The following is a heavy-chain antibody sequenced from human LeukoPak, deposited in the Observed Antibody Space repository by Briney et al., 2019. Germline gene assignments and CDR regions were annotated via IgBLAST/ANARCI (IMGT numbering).Heavy chain of an antibody. Sequence: GGSLRLSCAASGFTFSSYAMSWVRQAPGKGLEWVSAISGNGGSTYYADSVKGRFTISRDNSKNTLYLQMNRLRAGDTAVYYCEGYDSSGYLAFDYWGQGTLVTVSS. CDR3: EGYDSSGYLAFDY. V-gene: IGHV3-23*01. CDR1: GFTFSSYA. J-gene: IGHJ4*02. D-gene: IGHD3-22*01. CDR2: ISGNGGST.